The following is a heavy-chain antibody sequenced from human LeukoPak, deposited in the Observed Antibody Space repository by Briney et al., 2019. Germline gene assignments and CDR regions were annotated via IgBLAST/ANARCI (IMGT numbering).Heavy chain of an antibody. CDR1: GFTFSSSW. Sequence: GGSLRLSCAASGFTFSSSWMSWVRQAPGKGLEWVANIKQDGNEKYYVDSVKGRFTISRDNAKNSLYLQMNSLRAEDMAVYYCARDVRWSDDNWFDPWGQGTLVTVSS. CDR2: IKQDGNEK. CDR3: ARDVRWSDDNWFDP. J-gene: IGHJ5*02. V-gene: IGHV3-7*01. D-gene: IGHD4-23*01.